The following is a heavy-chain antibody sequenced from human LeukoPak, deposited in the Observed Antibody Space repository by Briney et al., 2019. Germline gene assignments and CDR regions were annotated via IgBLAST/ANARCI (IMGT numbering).Heavy chain of an antibody. Sequence: GRSLRLSCAASGFTFSSYAMHWVRQAPGKGLEWVAVISYDGSNKYYADSVKGRFTISRDNSKNTLYLQMNSLRAEDTAVYYCAREARLEELRTGDAFDIWGQGTMVTVSS. V-gene: IGHV3-30-3*01. CDR3: AREARLEELRTGDAFDI. CDR2: ISYDGSNK. D-gene: IGHD1-26*01. CDR1: GFTFSSYA. J-gene: IGHJ3*02.